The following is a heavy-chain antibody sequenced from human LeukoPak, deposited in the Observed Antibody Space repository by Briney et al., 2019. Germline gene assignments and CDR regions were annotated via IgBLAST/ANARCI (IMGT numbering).Heavy chain of an antibody. CDR2: IKQDGSEK. J-gene: IGHJ3*02. D-gene: IGHD3/OR15-3a*01. CDR1: GFTFSSYW. CDR3: ASGVMIWLGHAFDM. Sequence: GGSLRLSCAASGFTFSSYWMSWVRQAPGKGLEWVANIKQDGSEKYYVVSVKGRFTISRDNAKNSLYLQMNSLRAEDTAVYYCASGVMIWLGHAFDMWGQGTTVTVSS. V-gene: IGHV3-7*01.